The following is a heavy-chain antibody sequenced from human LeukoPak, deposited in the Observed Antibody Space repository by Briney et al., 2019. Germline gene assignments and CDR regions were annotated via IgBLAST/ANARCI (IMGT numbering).Heavy chain of an antibody. J-gene: IGHJ5*02. CDR1: GGSFSGYY. V-gene: IGHV4-34*01. CDR3: ARGGTYSSGWYNWFDP. Sequence: SETLSLTSAVYGGSFSGYYWSWIRQRPGKGLEWIGEINHSGSTNYNPSLKSRVTISVDTSKNQFSLKLSSVTAADTAVYYCARGGTYSSGWYNWFDPWGQGTLVTVSS. CDR2: INHSGST. D-gene: IGHD3-22*01.